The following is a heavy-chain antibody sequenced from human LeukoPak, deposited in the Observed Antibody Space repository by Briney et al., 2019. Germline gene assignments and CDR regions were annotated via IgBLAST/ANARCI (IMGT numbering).Heavy chain of an antibody. Sequence: GGSLRLSCAASGFTFSSYSMNWVRQAPGKGLEWVSSISSSSSYIYYADSVKGRFTISRDNAKNSLYLQMNSLRAEGTAVYYCARDRIAAAGTQDYYYYGMDVWGQGTTVTVSS. V-gene: IGHV3-21*01. D-gene: IGHD6-13*01. CDR2: ISSSSSYI. CDR3: ARDRIAAAGTQDYYYYGMDV. CDR1: GFTFSSYS. J-gene: IGHJ6*02.